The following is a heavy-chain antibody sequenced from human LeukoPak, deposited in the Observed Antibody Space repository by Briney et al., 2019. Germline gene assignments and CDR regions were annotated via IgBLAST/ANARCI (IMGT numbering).Heavy chain of an antibody. CDR2: ISGSGGST. Sequence: PGRSLRLSCAASGFTFSSYAMSWVRQAPGKGLEWVSAISGSGGSTYYADSVKGRFTISRDNSKNTLYLQMNSLRAEDTAVYYCARTFQDIVVVVAAYDYWGQGTLVTVSS. CDR1: GFTFSSYA. CDR3: ARTFQDIVVVVAAYDY. V-gene: IGHV3-23*01. J-gene: IGHJ4*02. D-gene: IGHD2-15*01.